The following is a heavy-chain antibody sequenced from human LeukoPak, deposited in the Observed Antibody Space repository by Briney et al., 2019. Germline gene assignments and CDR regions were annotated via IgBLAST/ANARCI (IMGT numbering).Heavy chain of an antibody. J-gene: IGHJ5*02. Sequence: PGGSLRLSCAASGFTFSSYWMSWGRQAPGKGLEWVANIKQDGSEKYYVDSVKGRFTISRDNTKNSLYLQMNSLRAEDTAVYYCATDVIAAAANWFDPWGQGTLVTVSS. V-gene: IGHV3-7*01. CDR1: GFTFSSYW. CDR2: IKQDGSEK. CDR3: ATDVIAAAANWFDP. D-gene: IGHD6-13*01.